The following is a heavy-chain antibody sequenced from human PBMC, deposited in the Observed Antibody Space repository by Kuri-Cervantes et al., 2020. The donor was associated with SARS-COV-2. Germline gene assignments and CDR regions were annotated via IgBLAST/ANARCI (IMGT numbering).Heavy chain of an antibody. CDR3: ARVRSDILTGYPFDY. D-gene: IGHD3-9*01. V-gene: IGHV1-46*02. CDR1: GYTFKNYY. Sequence: ASVKVSCKASGYTFKNYYIYWVRQAPGQGLEWMGIINPSVGLSTNYAQKFQDRVTMTRDTSTSTAYMELSSLRSEDTAVYYCARVRSDILTGYPFDYWGQGTLVTVSS. CDR2: INPSVGLST. J-gene: IGHJ4*02.